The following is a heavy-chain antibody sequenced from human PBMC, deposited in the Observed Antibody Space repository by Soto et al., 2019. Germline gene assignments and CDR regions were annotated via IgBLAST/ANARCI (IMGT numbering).Heavy chain of an antibody. CDR2: IGGSGSGA. V-gene: IGHV3-23*01. CDR3: AKEFLDVRYSGSQYYFDT. CDR1: GFTFSNYA. Sequence: EVQLLESGGGLVQPGGSLRLSCAASGFTFSNYAMSWVRQAPGKGLEWASGIGGSGSGAFYADSVKDRFTISRDNSKNTLDLQMNSLKAEDTAIYYCAKEFLDVRYSGSQYYFDTWGQGTLVTISS. D-gene: IGHD1-26*01. J-gene: IGHJ4*02.